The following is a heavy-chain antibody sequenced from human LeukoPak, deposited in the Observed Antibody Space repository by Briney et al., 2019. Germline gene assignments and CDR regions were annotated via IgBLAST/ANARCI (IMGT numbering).Heavy chain of an antibody. D-gene: IGHD5-24*01. Sequence: GGSLRLSCAASGFTFSSYSMNWVRQAPGKGLEWVSSIGSSSSYIYYADSVKGRFTISRDNAKNSLYLQMNSLRAEDTAVYYCARARRDGYKHLDYWGQGTLVTVSS. CDR1: GFTFSSYS. V-gene: IGHV3-21*01. J-gene: IGHJ4*02. CDR3: ARARRDGYKHLDY. CDR2: IGSSSSYI.